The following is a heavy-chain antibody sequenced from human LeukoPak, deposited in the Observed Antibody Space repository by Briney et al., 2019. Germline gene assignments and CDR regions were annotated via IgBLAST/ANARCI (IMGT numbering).Heavy chain of an antibody. J-gene: IGHJ5*02. CDR2: ISSRSSSI. CDR1: GFTFSSYN. D-gene: IGHD4-17*01. Sequence: GGSLRLSCAGSGFTFSSYNMNWIRQAPGKGLEWVSSISSRSSSIYFADSVKGRFNVSRDDAKNSLYLQMSSLRVEDTAAYYCSRDPAYGDRWGQGTLVTVSS. V-gene: IGHV3-21*01. CDR3: SRDPAYGDR.